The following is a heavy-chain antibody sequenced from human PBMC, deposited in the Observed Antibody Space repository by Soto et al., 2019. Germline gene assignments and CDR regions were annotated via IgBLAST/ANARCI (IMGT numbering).Heavy chain of an antibody. Sequence: PPETLSLTCTVSGGSISSSSYYWGWIRQPPGKGLEWIGSIYYSGSTYYNPSLKSRVTISVDTSKNQFSLKLSSVTAADTAVYYCARVASGSYPYYFDYWGQGTLVTVSS. CDR3: ARVASGSYPYYFDY. CDR2: IYYSGST. D-gene: IGHD1-26*01. V-gene: IGHV4-39*01. CDR1: GGSISSSSYY. J-gene: IGHJ4*02.